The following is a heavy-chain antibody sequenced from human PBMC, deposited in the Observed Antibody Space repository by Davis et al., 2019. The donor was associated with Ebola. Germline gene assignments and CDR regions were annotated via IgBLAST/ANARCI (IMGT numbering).Heavy chain of an antibody. CDR1: GGSFSGYY. CDR2: INHSGST. Sequence: PSETLSLTCAVYGGSFSGYYWSWIRQPPGKGLEWIGEINHSGSTNYNPSLKSRVTISVDTSKNQFSLKLSSVTAADTAVYYCARSPSGLWGQGTLVTVSS. D-gene: IGHD6-6*01. J-gene: IGHJ4*02. CDR3: ARSPSGL. V-gene: IGHV4-34*09.